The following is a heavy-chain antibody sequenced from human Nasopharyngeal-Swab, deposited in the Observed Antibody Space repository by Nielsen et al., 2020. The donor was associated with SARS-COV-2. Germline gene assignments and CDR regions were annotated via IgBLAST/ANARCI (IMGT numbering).Heavy chain of an antibody. CDR2: IAHDASNE. J-gene: IGHJ5*02. CDR1: GFTFSSLG. V-gene: IGHV3-30*03. D-gene: IGHD6-13*01. CDR3: ARPLSRDSTWTTEANWFDP. Sequence: GESLKISCAASGFTFSSLGMHWVRQAPGKGLEWVAFIAHDASNEYYGDSVKGRFTISRDNSENTVYLQMNSLRAEDTALYHCARPLSRDSTWTTEANWFDPWGQGTLVTVSS.